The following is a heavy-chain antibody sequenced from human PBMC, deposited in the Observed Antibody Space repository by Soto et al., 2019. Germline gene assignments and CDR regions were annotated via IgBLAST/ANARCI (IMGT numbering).Heavy chain of an antibody. CDR3: AGQYGDYVRGAFDI. V-gene: IGHV4-59*01. Sequence: QVQLQESGPGLVKPSETLSLTCTVSGGSISSYYWSWIRQPPGKGLEWIGYIYYSGSTNYNPSLKTRVAISVDTSENQSSLMPSSVTAGDPGVYYCAGQYGDYVRGAFDIWGQGTMVTVSS. CDR2: IYYSGST. J-gene: IGHJ3*02. D-gene: IGHD4-17*01. CDR1: GGSISSYY.